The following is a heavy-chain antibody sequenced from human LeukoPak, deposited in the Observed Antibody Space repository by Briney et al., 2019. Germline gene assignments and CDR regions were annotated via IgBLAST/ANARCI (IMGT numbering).Heavy chain of an antibody. CDR3: ARAPRTPRYCSSTSCYHGGYYYYYYMDV. V-gene: IGHV4-59*01. J-gene: IGHJ6*03. D-gene: IGHD2-2*01. CDR2: IYYSGST. Sequence: SETLSLTCTVSGGSISSYYWSWIRQPPGKGLEWIGYIYYSGSTNYNPSLKSRVTISVDTSKNQFSLKLSSMTAADTAVYYCARAPRTPRYCSSTSCYHGGYYYYYYMDVWGKGTTVTVSS. CDR1: GGSISSYY.